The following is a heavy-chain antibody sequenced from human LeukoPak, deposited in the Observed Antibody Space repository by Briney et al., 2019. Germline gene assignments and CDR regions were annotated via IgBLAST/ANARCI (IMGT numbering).Heavy chain of an antibody. CDR2: IYYSGST. CDR3: ARADYGDYPNY. D-gene: IGHD4-17*01. V-gene: IGHV4-59*06. Sequence: SETLSLTCTVSGGSISSYYWSWIRQPPGKGLEWIGYIYYSGSTYYNPSLKSRVTISVDTSKNQFSLKLSSVTAADTAVYYCARADYGDYPNYWGQGTLVTVSS. J-gene: IGHJ4*02. CDR1: GGSISSYY.